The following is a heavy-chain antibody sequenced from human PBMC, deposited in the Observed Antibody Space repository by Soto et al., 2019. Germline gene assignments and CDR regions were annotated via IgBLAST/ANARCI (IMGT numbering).Heavy chain of an antibody. CDR2: IYHSGST. CDR1: GGSISSNNW. D-gene: IGHD4-17*01. V-gene: IGHV4-4*02. J-gene: IGHJ4*02. CDR3: ATSPSGYGDYDY. Sequence: PSETLSLTCAVSGGSISSNNWWRWVRQPPGKGLEWIGEIYHSGSTDSNPSLKSRVTMSVDNSKKLCTLKLYSVTAADTAVYYCATSPSGYGDYDYWGQGTLVTVSS.